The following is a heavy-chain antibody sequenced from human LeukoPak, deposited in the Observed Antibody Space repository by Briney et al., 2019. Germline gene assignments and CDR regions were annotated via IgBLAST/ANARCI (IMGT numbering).Heavy chain of an antibody. J-gene: IGHJ4*02. D-gene: IGHD5-12*01. Sequence: PSETLSLTCAVYGGSFSGYYLSWIRQPPGKGLEWIGEINHSGSTNYNPSLKSRVTISVDTSKNQFSLKLSSVTAADTAVYYCASDKAATIKGFDYWGQGTLVTVSS. V-gene: IGHV4-34*01. CDR2: INHSGST. CDR3: ASDKAATIKGFDY. CDR1: GGSFSGYY.